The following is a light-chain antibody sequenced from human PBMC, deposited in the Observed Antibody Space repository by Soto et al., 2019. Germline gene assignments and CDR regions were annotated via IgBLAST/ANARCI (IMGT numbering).Light chain of an antibody. Sequence: QSALTQPASVSGSPGQSITISCTGTSSDVGYYNYVSWFQQHPGKAPKLIISEVTNRPSGVSNRFSGSKSGNTASLTISGLQAEDEAHYYCTSYTTSSTYVFGTGTKLTVL. CDR1: SSDVGYYNY. V-gene: IGLV2-14*01. CDR3: TSYTTSSTYV. CDR2: EVT. J-gene: IGLJ1*01.